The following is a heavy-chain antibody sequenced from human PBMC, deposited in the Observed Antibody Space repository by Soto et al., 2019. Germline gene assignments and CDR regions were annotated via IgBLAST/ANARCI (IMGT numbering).Heavy chain of an antibody. CDR2: IKPISDIT. CDR3: ARDPSTINKLIGVWFDP. V-gene: IGHV1-69*13. D-gene: IGHD4-4*01. Sequence: SVKVSCKXSGDTFGRFTINWVRQAPGQGLEWMGGIKPISDITNYAQRFQGRVTFTADASTSTVYLELSSLRSEDTAMYYCARDPSTINKLIGVWFDPWGQGTLVTVSS. J-gene: IGHJ5*02. CDR1: GDTFGRFT.